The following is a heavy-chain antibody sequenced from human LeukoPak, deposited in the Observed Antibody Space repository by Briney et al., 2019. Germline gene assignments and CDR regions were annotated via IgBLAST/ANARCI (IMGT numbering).Heavy chain of an antibody. Sequence: AGGSLRLSCAASGFTFSKYWMSWVRQAPGKGLEWVALINPDGSQTNYVDSVKGRFTISRDNAENSLYLQMNSLRAEDTAVYYCARDLSYGALDPWGQGTLVTVSS. CDR3: ARDLSYGALDP. CDR2: INPDGSQT. D-gene: IGHD4-17*01. V-gene: IGHV3-7*01. J-gene: IGHJ5*02. CDR1: GFTFSKYW.